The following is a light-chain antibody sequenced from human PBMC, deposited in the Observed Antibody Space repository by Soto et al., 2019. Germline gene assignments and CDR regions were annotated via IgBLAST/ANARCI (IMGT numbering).Light chain of an antibody. J-gene: IGLJ3*02. V-gene: IGLV2-14*01. Sequence: ALTQPASVSGSPGQSITISCTGTSSDVGGYNYVSWYQQHPAKAPKLMIYEVSNRPSGVSHRFSGSKSGNTASLTISGLQAEDEADYYCFSYTTSSTLVFGGGTKVTVL. CDR2: EVS. CDR1: SSDVGGYNY. CDR3: FSYTTSSTLV.